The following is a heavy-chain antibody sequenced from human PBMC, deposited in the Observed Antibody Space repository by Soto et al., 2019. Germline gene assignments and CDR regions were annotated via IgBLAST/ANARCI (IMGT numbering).Heavy chain of an antibody. CDR2: IYYSGRT. J-gene: IGHJ4*01. V-gene: IGHV4-39*01. CDR3: ARQRTTVVTQAYFVN. Sequence: NPSETLSLTCIVSGESISSSSYYWGWIRQPPGKGSERIGSIYYSGRTYYTPSFKSRVTISIDTSKNQFSLKLSSVTATDTAVYYCARQRTTVVTQAYFVNLGHGVLVTVSS. D-gene: IGHD2-21*02. CDR1: GESISSSSYY.